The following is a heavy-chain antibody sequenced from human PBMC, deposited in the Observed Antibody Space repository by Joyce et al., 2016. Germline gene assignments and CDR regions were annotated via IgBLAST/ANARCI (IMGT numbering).Heavy chain of an antibody. CDR1: GFNLSSYS. Sequence: EVQLVESGGGLVKPGGSLRLSCAASGFNLSSYSLNWVRRAPGKGLEWVSSITSSGDYKYYADSVQGRFTSSRDNAKNSLYLQMNSLRADDTAVYYCAIHYSSWSPSGYWGQGTLVTVSS. D-gene: IGHD6-13*01. CDR3: AIHYSSWSPSGY. V-gene: IGHV3-21*01. J-gene: IGHJ4*02. CDR2: ITSSGDYK.